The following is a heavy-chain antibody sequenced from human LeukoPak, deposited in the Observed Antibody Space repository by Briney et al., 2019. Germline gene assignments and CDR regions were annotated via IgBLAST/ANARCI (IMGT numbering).Heavy chain of an antibody. D-gene: IGHD5-18*01. J-gene: IGHJ4*02. CDR1: GGSFSGYY. V-gene: IGHV3-30*02. Sequence: LSLTCAVYGGSFSGYYWSWIRQPPGKGLEWVAFIRYDGTNKNYADSVKGRFTISRDNSKNTLYLQMNSLRVEDTAVYYCAKARTRGYSYGSFDYWGQGTLVTVSS. CDR2: IRYDGTNK. CDR3: AKARTRGYSYGSFDY.